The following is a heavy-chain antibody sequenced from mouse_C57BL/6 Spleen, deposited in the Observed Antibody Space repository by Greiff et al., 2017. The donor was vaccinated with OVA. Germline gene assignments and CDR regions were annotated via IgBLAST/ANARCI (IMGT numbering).Heavy chain of an antibody. CDR1: GFTFNTYA. CDR3: VRGDGYYSGDYYAMDY. J-gene: IGHJ4*01. D-gene: IGHD2-3*01. Sequence: EVHLVESGGGLVQPKGSLKLSCAASGFTFNTYAMHWVRQAPGKGLEWVARIRSKSSNYATYYADSVKDRFTISRDDSQSMLYLQMNNLKTEDTAMYYCVRGDGYYSGDYYAMDYWGQGTSVTVSS. V-gene: IGHV10-3*01. CDR2: IRSKSSNYAT.